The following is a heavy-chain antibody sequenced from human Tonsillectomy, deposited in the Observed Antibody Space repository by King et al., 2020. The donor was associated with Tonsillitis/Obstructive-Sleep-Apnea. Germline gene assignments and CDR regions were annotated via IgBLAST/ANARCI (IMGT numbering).Heavy chain of an antibody. J-gene: IGHJ4*02. CDR1: GYTFTRYY. Sequence: QLVQSGAEVKTPGASVKVSCKASGYTFTRYYIHWVRQARGQGLEWMGIINPSTGVTTYAQKFQGRVPMTTNTAARTVYLVLSSLRSEDTAVYYCARDDVVGRYIDSWGQGTLVTVSS. CDR3: ARDDVVGRYIDS. CDR2: INPSTGVT. V-gene: IGHV1-46*01. D-gene: IGHD1-14*01.